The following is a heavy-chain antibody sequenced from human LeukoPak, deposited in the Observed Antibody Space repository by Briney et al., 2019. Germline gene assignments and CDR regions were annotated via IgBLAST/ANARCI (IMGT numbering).Heavy chain of an antibody. J-gene: IGHJ5*02. V-gene: IGHV4-31*03. D-gene: IGHD6-13*01. CDR1: GGSISSGGYY. CDR2: IYYSGST. CDR3: ARVYSTTSPFDP. Sequence: SETLSLTCTVPGGSISSGGYYWSWIRQHPGKGLEWIGYIYYSGSTYYNPSLKSRVTISVDTSKNQFSLKLSSVTAADTAVYYCARVYSTTSPFDPWGQGTLVTVSS.